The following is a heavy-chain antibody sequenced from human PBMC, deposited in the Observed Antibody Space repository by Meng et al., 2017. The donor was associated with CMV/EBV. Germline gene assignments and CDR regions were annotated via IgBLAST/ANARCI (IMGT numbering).Heavy chain of an antibody. CDR2: IYWDDDK. J-gene: IGHJ5*02. CDR3: AHKGRRMAAAGINWFDP. CDR1: GFSLSTSGVG. V-gene: IGHV2-5*02. Sequence: QIALKESVTTLMQPPQSLTLTCTLSGFSLSTSGVGVGWMRPPPGKALEWLALIYWDDDKRYSPSLKSRLTITKDTSKNQVVFTMTNIDPVDTATYYCAHKGRRMAAAGINWFDPWGQGTLVTVSS. D-gene: IGHD6-13*01.